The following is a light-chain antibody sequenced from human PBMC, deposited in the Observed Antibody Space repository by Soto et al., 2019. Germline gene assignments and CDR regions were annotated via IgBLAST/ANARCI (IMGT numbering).Light chain of an antibody. CDR1: QSVSSSY. CDR2: DAS. Sequence: EIVLTQSPGTLSLSPVERATLSCMASQSVSSSYLAWYQQKPGQAPRLLIYDASSRATGIPDRFSGGGSGTDFTLTISRLEPEDFAVYYCQQFSSYPLTFGGGTKVDI. J-gene: IGKJ4*01. CDR3: QQFSSYPLT. V-gene: IGKV3-20*01.